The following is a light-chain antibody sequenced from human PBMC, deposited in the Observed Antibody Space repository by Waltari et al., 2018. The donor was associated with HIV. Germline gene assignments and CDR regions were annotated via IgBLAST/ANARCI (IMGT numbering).Light chain of an antibody. CDR2: LNSDGSH. Sequence: QLVLTQSPSASASLGASVKLTCTLSSGHSNYAIAWHQQQPEQGPRYLMKLNSDGSHYKGDGIPDRFSGCSSGAERYLTISSLQSEDEADYYCQTWGTGMVFGGGTKLTVL. CDR1: SGHSNYA. J-gene: IGLJ3*02. CDR3: QTWGTGMV. V-gene: IGLV4-69*01.